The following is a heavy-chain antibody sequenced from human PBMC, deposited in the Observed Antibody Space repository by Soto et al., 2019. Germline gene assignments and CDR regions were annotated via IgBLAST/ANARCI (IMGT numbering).Heavy chain of an antibody. D-gene: IGHD2-8*01. Sequence: HLQLQESGSRLVTETLSLTCTVSGDSINDDGHSWSWIRQPPGEALEWIGYIYQTGTTQYNPSLSRRVSISADRSKNQFSLHLTSVTAADTAVYYCARAVFCTDGFCFPNWLDPWGQGILVTVSS. CDR3: ARAVFCTDGFCFPNWLDP. J-gene: IGHJ5*02. V-gene: IGHV4-30-2*01. CDR2: IYQTGTT. CDR1: GDSINDDGHS.